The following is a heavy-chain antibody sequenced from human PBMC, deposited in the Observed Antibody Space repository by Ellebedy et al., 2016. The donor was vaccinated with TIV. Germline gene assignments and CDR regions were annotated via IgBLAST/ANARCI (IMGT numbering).Heavy chain of an antibody. CDR3: ARESQRGTSSWSHVDY. Sequence: AASVKVSCKASGYTFTDYYVHWSRQAPGQGLEWMGWIKPNSGGTNYAQKFQGRVTMTRDTSTSTVYMELSSLRSEDTAVYYCARESQRGTSSWSHVDYWGQGTLVTVSS. V-gene: IGHV1-2*02. CDR2: IKPNSGGT. D-gene: IGHD6-13*01. CDR1: GYTFTDYY. J-gene: IGHJ4*02.